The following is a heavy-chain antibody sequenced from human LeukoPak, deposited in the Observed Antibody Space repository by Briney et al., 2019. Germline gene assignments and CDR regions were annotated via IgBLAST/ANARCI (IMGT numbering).Heavy chain of an antibody. CDR1: GFTFCSYE. V-gene: IGHV3-48*03. CDR3: ARGLLGQVTTTGYFDY. CDR2: ISSSGSTI. Sequence: GGSPRLSSAASGFTFCSYERNWGRHAPGRGVEWGLYISSSGSTIYYADSVKGRFTISRDNAKNSLYLQMNSLRAEDTAVYYCARGLLGQVTTTGYFDYWGQGTLVTVSS. J-gene: IGHJ4*02. D-gene: IGHD4-17*01.